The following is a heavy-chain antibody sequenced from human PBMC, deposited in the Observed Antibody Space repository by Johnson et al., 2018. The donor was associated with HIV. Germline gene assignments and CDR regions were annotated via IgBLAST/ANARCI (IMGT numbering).Heavy chain of an antibody. J-gene: IGHJ3*02. CDR2: ISYDGSNK. D-gene: IGHD6-19*01. CDR1: GFPFSNYG. Sequence: QVQLVESGGGVVQPGRSLRLSCAASGFPFSNYGIHWVRQVPGKGLEWVAIISYDGSNKYYADSVKGRFTISRDNSKNTRYLQMNSLRAEDTAVYYCAKSSGWGHDAFDIWGQGTMVTVSS. CDR3: AKSSGWGHDAFDI. V-gene: IGHV3-30*18.